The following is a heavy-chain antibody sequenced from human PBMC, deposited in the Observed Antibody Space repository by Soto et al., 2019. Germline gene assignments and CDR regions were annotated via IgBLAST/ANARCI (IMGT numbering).Heavy chain of an antibody. Sequence: GGSLSLSCVASGLTVSGKKYMAWVRQAPGKGPEWLSGVYDLDGTYYADSVRGRFTISRDNSKNTLNLQMSSLRAEDTAVYYCVKDRYIDYWGQGTLVTVSS. V-gene: IGHV3-66*01. CDR2: VYDLDGT. J-gene: IGHJ4*02. CDR3: VKDRYIDY. CDR1: GLTVSGKKY.